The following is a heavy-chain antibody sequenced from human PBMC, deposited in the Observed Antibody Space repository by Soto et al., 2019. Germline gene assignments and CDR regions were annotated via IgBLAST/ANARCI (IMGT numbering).Heavy chain of an antibody. CDR1: GFTFSSYS. D-gene: IGHD6-13*01. Sequence: GGSLRLSCAASGFTFSSYSMNWVRQAPGKGLEWVSSISSSSSYIYYADSVKGRFTISRDNAKNSLYLQMNSLRAEGTAVYYCARVSHIIAAYAYWGQGTLVTVSS. CDR3: ARVSHIIAAYAY. V-gene: IGHV3-21*01. CDR2: ISSSSSYI. J-gene: IGHJ4*02.